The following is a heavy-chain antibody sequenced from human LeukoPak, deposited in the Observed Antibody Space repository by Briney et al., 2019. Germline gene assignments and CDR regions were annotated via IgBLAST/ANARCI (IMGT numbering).Heavy chain of an antibody. CDR1: GFSFGDYY. CDR3: ARGGTFVSDY. J-gene: IGHJ4*02. CDR2: INQGGSEK. D-gene: IGHD1-1*01. V-gene: IGHV3-7*01. Sequence: GGSLRLSCAASGFSFGDYYMSWVRQAPGKGLEWVANINQGGSEKYYVDSMKGRFTVSRDNAKNSLYLQMDSLRAEDTAVYYCARGGTFVSDYWGQGTLVTVSS.